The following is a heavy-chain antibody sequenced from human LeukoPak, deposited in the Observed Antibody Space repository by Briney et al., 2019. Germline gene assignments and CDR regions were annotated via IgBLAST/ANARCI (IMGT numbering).Heavy chain of an antibody. J-gene: IGHJ4*02. Sequence: PGGSLRLSCAASGFTFSSYSMNWVRQAPGNGLEWVSSISSSSSYIYYADSVKGRFIISRDNSKNTLSLQLNTLRAEDTAVYYCAKDRNWNDVRYFDYWGQGTLVTVSS. CDR1: GFTFSSYS. CDR3: AKDRNWNDVRYFDY. CDR2: ISSSSSYI. V-gene: IGHV3-21*04. D-gene: IGHD1-20*01.